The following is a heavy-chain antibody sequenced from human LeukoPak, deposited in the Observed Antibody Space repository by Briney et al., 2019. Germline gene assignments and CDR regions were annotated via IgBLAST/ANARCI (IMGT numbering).Heavy chain of an antibody. J-gene: IGHJ4*02. CDR1: GYTFTSYY. D-gene: IGHD2-21*01. CDR3: AVAPGDY. Sequence: GASVKVSCKASGYTFTSYYMHWVRQAPGQGLEWMGWINPNSDYTFYAQKFQGRATLTRDTSISTVYMELTTLTSDDTALYYCAVAPGDYWGQGTLVSVSA. V-gene: IGHV1-2*02. CDR2: INPNSDYT.